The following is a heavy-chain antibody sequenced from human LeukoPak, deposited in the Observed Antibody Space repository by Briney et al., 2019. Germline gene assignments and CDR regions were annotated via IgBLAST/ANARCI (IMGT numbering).Heavy chain of an antibody. Sequence: GASVKVSYKASGYTFTGYYMHWVRQAPGQGLEWMGWINPNSGGTNYAQKFQGRVTMTEDTSTDTAYMELSSLRSEDTAVYYCATPGYSGETKTFYYYYYGMDVWGQGTTVTVSS. J-gene: IGHJ6*02. CDR3: ATPGYSGETKTFYYYYYGMDV. CDR1: GYTFTGYY. CDR2: INPNSGGT. V-gene: IGHV1-2*02. D-gene: IGHD3-22*01.